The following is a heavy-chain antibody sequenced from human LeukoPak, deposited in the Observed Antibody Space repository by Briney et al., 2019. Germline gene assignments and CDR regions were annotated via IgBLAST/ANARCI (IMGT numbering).Heavy chain of an antibody. D-gene: IGHD1-26*01. CDR1: GFTFSSYG. CDR3: VKSGTWADFDS. V-gene: IGHV3-64D*09. CDR2: ISNKGGST. Sequence: GGSLRLSCSASGFTFSSYGMHWVRRAPGKGLEYVSGISNKGGSTYYADSVKGRFAISRDNSKNTLHLQMSSLRADDTAVYYCVKSGTWADFDSWGQGTLVTVSS. J-gene: IGHJ4*02.